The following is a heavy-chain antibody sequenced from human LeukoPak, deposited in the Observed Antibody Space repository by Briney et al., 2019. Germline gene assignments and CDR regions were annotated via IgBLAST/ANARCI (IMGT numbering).Heavy chain of an antibody. J-gene: IGHJ4*02. CDR1: GYTLTELS. Sequence: ASVKVSCKVSGYTLTELSMHWVRQAPGKGLEWMGGFDPEDGETIYAQKFQGRVTLTRDKSTSTVYMELSSLTSDDTAVYYCARTYCAEDCSIRYFDYWGQGTLVTVSS. D-gene: IGHD2-21*02. V-gene: IGHV1-24*01. CDR3: ARTYCAEDCSIRYFDY. CDR2: FDPEDGET.